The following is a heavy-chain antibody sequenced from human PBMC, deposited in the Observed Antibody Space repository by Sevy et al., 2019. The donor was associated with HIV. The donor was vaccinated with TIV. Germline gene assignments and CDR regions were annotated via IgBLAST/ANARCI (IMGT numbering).Heavy chain of an antibody. V-gene: IGHV3-30*04. CDR3: ARDAIAYYDSSGYPY. Sequence: GGSLRLSCAASGFTFSSYAMHWVRQAPGKGLGWVAVISYDGSNKYYADSVKGRFTISRDNSKNTLYLQMNSLRAEDTAVHYCARDAIAYYDSSGYPYWGQGTLVTVSS. CDR1: GFTFSSYA. J-gene: IGHJ4*02. D-gene: IGHD3-22*01. CDR2: ISYDGSNK.